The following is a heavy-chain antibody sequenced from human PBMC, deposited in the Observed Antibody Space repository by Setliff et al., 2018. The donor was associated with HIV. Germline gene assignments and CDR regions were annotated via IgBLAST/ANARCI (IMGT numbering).Heavy chain of an antibody. J-gene: IGHJ3*02. Sequence: GASVKVSCKASGYTFTGYYMHWVRQAPGQGLEWMGRIIPNSGATNYAQKFQGRVTMTRDTSISTAYMELSRPRSDDTAVYYCATKVYCTNGVCLDAFDIWGQGTMVTVSS. V-gene: IGHV1-2*06. CDR3: ATKVYCTNGVCLDAFDI. CDR2: IIPNSGAT. CDR1: GYTFTGYY. D-gene: IGHD2-8*01.